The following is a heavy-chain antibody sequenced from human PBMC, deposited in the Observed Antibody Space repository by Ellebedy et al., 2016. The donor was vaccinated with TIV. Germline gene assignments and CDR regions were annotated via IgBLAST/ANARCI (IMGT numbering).Heavy chain of an antibody. V-gene: IGHV4-34*01. Sequence: MPSETLSLTCAVYGGSFSGYYWSWIRQPPGKGLEWIGEINHSGSTNYNPSLKSRVTISVDTSKNQFSLKLSSVTAADTAVYYCARVNSDYGDCVDYWGQGILVTVSS. J-gene: IGHJ4*02. D-gene: IGHD4-17*01. CDR1: GGSFSGYY. CDR2: INHSGST. CDR3: ARVNSDYGDCVDY.